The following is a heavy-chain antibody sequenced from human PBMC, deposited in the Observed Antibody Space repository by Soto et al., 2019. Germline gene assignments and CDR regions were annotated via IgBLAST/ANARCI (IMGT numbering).Heavy chain of an antibody. V-gene: IGHV4-59*01. CDR1: GGSSSSYY. J-gene: IGHJ6*03. CDR3: ARVITTNYYYSMDV. Sequence: QVQLQESGPGLVKPSETLSLTCTVSGGSSSSYYWSWIRQPPGQGLEWIGYIYYSGSTNYNPSLKSRVTISVDTSKNQFSLKLSSVTAADTAVYYCARVITTNYYYSMDVWGKGTTVTVSS. CDR2: IYYSGST. D-gene: IGHD3-3*01.